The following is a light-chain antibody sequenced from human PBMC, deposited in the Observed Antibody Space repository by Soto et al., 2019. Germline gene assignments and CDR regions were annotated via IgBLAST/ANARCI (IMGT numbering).Light chain of an antibody. V-gene: IGKV1-5*03. CDR2: KAS. CDR1: QTISSW. J-gene: IGKJ1*01. Sequence: DIQMTQSPSTLSGSVGDRVTITCRASQTISSWLAWYQQKPGKAPKLLIYKASTLKSGVPARFSGSGSGTDFTLTISSLEPEDFAVYYCQQLTDWPPQWTFGQGTKVDI. CDR3: QQLTDWPPQWT.